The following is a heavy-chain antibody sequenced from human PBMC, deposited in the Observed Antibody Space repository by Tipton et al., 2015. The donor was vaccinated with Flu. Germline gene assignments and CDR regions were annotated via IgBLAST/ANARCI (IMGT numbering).Heavy chain of an antibody. J-gene: IGHJ4*02. Sequence: PGASVKVSCKASGYSLTSYPMSWVRQAPGKGLEWVANIKQDGSVKYYVDSVKGRFTISRDNAKNSLYLQMNSLRAEDTAVYYCARQLGGGDCYWGQGTLVTVSS. CDR3: ARQLGGGDCY. D-gene: IGHD2-21*01. V-gene: IGHV3-7*03. CDR2: IKQDGSVK. CDR1: GYSLTSYP.